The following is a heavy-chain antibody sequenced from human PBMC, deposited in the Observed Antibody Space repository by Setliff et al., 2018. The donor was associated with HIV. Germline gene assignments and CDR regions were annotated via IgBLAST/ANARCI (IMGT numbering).Heavy chain of an antibody. CDR1: GYTFTSYG. CDR2: ISAYNGDT. Sequence: ASVKVSCKASGYTFTSYGISWVRQAPGQGLEWMGWISAYNGDTNYAQKLQGRVTMTTDTSTSTAYMELRSLRSDDTAVYYCARDPYSSSWNRIDAFDIWGQGTMVTVSS. J-gene: IGHJ3*02. D-gene: IGHD6-13*01. V-gene: IGHV1-18*01. CDR3: ARDPYSSSWNRIDAFDI.